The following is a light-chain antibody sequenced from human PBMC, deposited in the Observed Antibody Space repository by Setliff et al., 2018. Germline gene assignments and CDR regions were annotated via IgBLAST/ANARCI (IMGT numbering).Light chain of an antibody. V-gene: IGLV2-14*03. CDR2: DAS. J-gene: IGLJ1*01. CDR1: SSDIGGDNY. Sequence: QSVLTQPASISGSLGQSITISCTGTSSDIGGDNYVSWYQQLPGKAPQLIIYDASSRPSGVSHRFSGSKSGNTASLSISGLQAEDEADYYCSSYTSLSTRVFGTGTKVTVL. CDR3: SSYTSLSTRV.